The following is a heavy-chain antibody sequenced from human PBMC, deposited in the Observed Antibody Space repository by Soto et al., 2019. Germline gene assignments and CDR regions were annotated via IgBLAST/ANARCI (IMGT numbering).Heavy chain of an antibody. CDR3: AKDPNYYDSSCYYFGSAGYYFDY. J-gene: IGHJ4*02. Sequence: GGSLRLSCAASGFTFSSYAMSWVRQAPGKGLEWVSAISGSGGSTYYADSVKGRFTISRDNSKNTLYLQMNSLRAEDTAVYYCAKDPNYYDSSCYYFGSAGYYFDYWGQGTLVTVSS. CDR1: GFTFSSYA. CDR2: ISGSGGST. V-gene: IGHV3-23*01. D-gene: IGHD3-22*01.